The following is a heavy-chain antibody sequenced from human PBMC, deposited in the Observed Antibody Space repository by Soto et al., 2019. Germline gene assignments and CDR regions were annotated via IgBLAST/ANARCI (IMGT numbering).Heavy chain of an antibody. J-gene: IGHJ4*02. CDR1: GGSISSYY. CDR3: ARTQGGSLTGYYLNRYFDY. CDR2: IYYSGST. V-gene: IGHV4-59*01. Sequence: SETLSLTCAVSGGSISSYYWSWIRQPPGKGLEWIGYIYYSGSTNYNPSLKSRVTISVDTSKNQFSLKLSSVTAADTAVYYCARTQGGSLTGYYLNRYFDYWGQGTLVTVSS. D-gene: IGHD3-9*01.